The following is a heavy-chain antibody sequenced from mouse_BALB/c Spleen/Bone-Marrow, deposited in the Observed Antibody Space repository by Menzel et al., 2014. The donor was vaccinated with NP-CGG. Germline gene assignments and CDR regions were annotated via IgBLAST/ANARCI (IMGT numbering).Heavy chain of an antibody. Sequence: VQLKESGGGLVQPGGSMKLSCVASGFTFSNYWMNWVRQSPEKGLEWLAEIGLKSNNYATHYAESVKGRFTISRDDSKSSVYLQMNNLRAEDTGIYYCTRGSDYWGQGTTLTVSS. V-gene: IGHV6-6*02. CDR2: IGLKSNNYAT. J-gene: IGHJ2*01. D-gene: IGHD1-1*01. CDR3: TRGSDY. CDR1: GFTFSNYW.